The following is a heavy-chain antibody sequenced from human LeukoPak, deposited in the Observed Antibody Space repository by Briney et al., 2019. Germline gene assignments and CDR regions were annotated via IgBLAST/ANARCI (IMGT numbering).Heavy chain of an antibody. CDR3: ARDLGVLMVYDRPYYFDY. J-gene: IGHJ4*02. D-gene: IGHD2-8*01. V-gene: IGHV1-2*02. Sequence: ASVKVSCKASGYTFTGYYMHWVRQAPRQGLEWMGWINPNSGGTNYAQKLQGRVTMTTDTSTSTAYMELRSLRSDDTAVFYCARDLGVLMVYDRPYYFDYWGQGTLVTVSS. CDR1: GYTFTGYY. CDR2: INPNSGGT.